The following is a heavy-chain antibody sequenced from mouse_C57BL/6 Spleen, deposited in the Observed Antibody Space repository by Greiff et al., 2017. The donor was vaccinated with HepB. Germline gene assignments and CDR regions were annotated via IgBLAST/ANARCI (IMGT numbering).Heavy chain of an antibody. J-gene: IGHJ3*01. V-gene: IGHV1-82*01. CDR3: ARAGFAY. Sequence: VQLQQSGPELVKPGASVKISCKASGYAFSSSWMNWVKQRPGKGLEWIGRIYPGDGDTNYNGKLKGKATLTADKSSSTAYMQLSSLTSEDSAVYFCARAGFAYWGQGTLVTVSA. CDR2: IYPGDGDT. CDR1: GYAFSSSW.